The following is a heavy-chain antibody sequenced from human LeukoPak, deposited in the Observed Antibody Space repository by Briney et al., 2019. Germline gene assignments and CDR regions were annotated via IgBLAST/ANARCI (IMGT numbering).Heavy chain of an antibody. Sequence: GGSLRLSCAASGFTFSSYSMNWVRQAPGQGLEWVSYISTSSSSIFYADSVKGRFTISRDNAKNSLYLQMSSLRAEDTAVYYCAPSCSSTSCNRLFEHWGQGTLVTVSS. CDR3: APSCSSTSCNRLFEH. D-gene: IGHD2-2*01. V-gene: IGHV3-48*01. CDR2: ISTSSSSI. CDR1: GFTFSSYS. J-gene: IGHJ4*02.